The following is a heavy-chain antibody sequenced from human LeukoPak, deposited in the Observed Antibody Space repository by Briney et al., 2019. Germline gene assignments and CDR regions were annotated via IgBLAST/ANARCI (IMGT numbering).Heavy chain of an antibody. CDR2: ISSNGGST. CDR1: GFTFSSYA. V-gene: IGHV3-64*01. Sequence: GGSLRLSCAASGFTFSSYAMHWVRQAPGKGLEYVSAISSNGGSTYYANSVKGRFTISRDNSKNTLYLQVGSLRAEDMAVYYCARESYYDSSGFDDAFDIWGQGTMVTVSS. CDR3: ARESYYDSSGFDDAFDI. J-gene: IGHJ3*02. D-gene: IGHD3-22*01.